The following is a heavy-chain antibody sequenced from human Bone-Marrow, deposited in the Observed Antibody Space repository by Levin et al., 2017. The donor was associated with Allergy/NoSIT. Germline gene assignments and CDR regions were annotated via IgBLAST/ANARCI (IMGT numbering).Heavy chain of an antibody. D-gene: IGHD6-13*01. CDR3: ARDLLIGSPPAAAPFDY. CDR1: GFTFSSYA. Sequence: HAGGSLRLSCAASGFTFSSYAMHWVRQAPGKGLEWVAVISYDGSNKYYADSVKGRFTISRDNSKNTLYLQMNSLRAEDTAVYYCARDLLIGSPPAAAPFDYWGQGTLVTVSS. V-gene: IGHV3-30-3*01. CDR2: ISYDGSNK. J-gene: IGHJ4*02.